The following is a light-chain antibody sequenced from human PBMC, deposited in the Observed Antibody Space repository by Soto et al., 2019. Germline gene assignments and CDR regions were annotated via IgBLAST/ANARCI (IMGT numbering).Light chain of an antibody. V-gene: IGKV3-20*01. CDR3: QHYDSLPIT. CDR1: QSVSSSH. Sequence: EIVLTQSPGTLSLSPGERATLSCRASQSVSSSHLAWYQHKPGQAPRLLIYAASSRATGSPDRFSGGGSGTDFTLTISRLEPEDFAVFYCQHYDSLPITFGQGTRLEIK. J-gene: IGKJ5*01. CDR2: AAS.